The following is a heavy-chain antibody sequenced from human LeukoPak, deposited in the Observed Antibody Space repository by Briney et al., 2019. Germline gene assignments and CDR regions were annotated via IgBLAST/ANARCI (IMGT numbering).Heavy chain of an antibody. Sequence: SETLSLTCTVSGDSISSGGFYWSWIRQRSGTGLEWVAYIKYNGDTFYNPSLKSRLTISRDTSKNLFSLILTSVTAADSALYFCARGTLLNYFDYWGQGALVTVSS. J-gene: IGHJ4*02. CDR3: ARGTLLNYFDY. CDR2: IKYNGDT. D-gene: IGHD3/OR15-3a*01. CDR1: GDSISSGGFY. V-gene: IGHV4-31*03.